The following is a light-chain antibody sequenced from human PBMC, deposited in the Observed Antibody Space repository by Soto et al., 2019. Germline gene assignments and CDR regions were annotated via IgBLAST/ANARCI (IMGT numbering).Light chain of an antibody. Sequence: QLTQSPSSLSASVGDRVTITCRASQSISSYLNWYQQKPGKAPKLLIYAASSLQSGVPSRFSGSGSGTDFTLTISSLQPEDFATYYCQQSYSTPLTFGGGTKVDIK. CDR2: AAS. CDR3: QQSYSTPLT. CDR1: QSISSY. V-gene: IGKV1-39*01. J-gene: IGKJ4*01.